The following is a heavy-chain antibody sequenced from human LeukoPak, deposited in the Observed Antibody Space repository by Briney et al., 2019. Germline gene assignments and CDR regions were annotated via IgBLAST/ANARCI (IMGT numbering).Heavy chain of an antibody. CDR1: GYTFSDYP. CDR2: INTNTGNP. Sequence: ASVKVSCKTSGYTFSDYPINWVRRAPGQGLEWMGWINTNTGNPTYAQGFTGRFVFSLDTSVSTAYLQISSLKAEDTAVYYCARDRDSIAVAGTDQGDDAFDIWGQGTMVTVSS. CDR3: ARDRDSIAVAGTDQGDDAFDI. V-gene: IGHV7-4-1*02. D-gene: IGHD6-19*01. J-gene: IGHJ3*02.